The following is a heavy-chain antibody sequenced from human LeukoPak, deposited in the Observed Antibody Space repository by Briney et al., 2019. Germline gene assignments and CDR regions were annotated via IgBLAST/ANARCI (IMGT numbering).Heavy chain of an antibody. CDR2: INPNSGGT. J-gene: IGHJ5*02. CDR3: ARRLRDGYNKFDP. V-gene: IGHV1-2*02. D-gene: IGHD5-24*01. Sequence: GASVKVSCTASGYAFTGYYMHWVRQAPGQGLEWMGWINPNSGGTNYAQKFQGGVTMTRDTSISTAYMELSRLRSDDTAVYYCARRLRDGYNKFDPWGQGTLVTVSS. CDR1: GYAFTGYY.